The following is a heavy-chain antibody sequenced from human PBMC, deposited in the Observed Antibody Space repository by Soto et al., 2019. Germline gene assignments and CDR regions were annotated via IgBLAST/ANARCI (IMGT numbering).Heavy chain of an antibody. D-gene: IGHD2-21*02. CDR1: GFTFSSYW. CDR2: IKQDGSEK. J-gene: IGHJ3*02. CDR3: ARPIRPYCGGDCYSGLAAFDI. Sequence: GSLRLSCAASGFTFSSYWMSWVRQAPGKGLEWVANIKQDGSEKYYVDSVKGRFTISRDNAKNSLYLQMNSLRAEDTAVYYCARPIRPYCGGDCYSGLAAFDIWGQGTMVTVSS. V-gene: IGHV3-7*01.